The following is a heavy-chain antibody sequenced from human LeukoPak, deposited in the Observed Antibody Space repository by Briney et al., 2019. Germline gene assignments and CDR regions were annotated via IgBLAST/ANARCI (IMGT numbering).Heavy chain of an antibody. CDR1: GFTFSSYS. CDR2: IRSKAYGGTT. Sequence: GGSLRLSCAASGFTFSSYSMNWVRQAPGKGLEWVGFIRSKAYGGTTEYAASVKGRFTISRDDSKSIAYLQMNSLKTEDTAVYYCTREPDSGSYYDYFDYWGQGTLVTVSS. V-gene: IGHV3-49*04. D-gene: IGHD1-26*01. CDR3: TREPDSGSYYDYFDY. J-gene: IGHJ4*02.